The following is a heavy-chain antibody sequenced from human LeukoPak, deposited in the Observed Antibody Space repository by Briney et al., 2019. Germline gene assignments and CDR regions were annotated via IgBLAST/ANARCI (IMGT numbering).Heavy chain of an antibody. CDR1: GYSFTNYW. CDR2: IYPGDTDI. D-gene: IGHD1-26*01. J-gene: IGHJ4*02. Sequence: GESLKISCTGSGYSFTNYWIAWVRQMPGKGLEWMGSIYPGDTDIRYSLSFQGQVTISADESISSAYLQWSSLKASDTAMYYCARPIVGSSYYFHSWGQGTLVTVSS. CDR3: ARPIVGSSYYFHS. V-gene: IGHV5-51*01.